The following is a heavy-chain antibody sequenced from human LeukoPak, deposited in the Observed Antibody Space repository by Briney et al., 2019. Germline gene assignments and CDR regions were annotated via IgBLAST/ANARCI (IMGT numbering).Heavy chain of an antibody. Sequence: GGPLRLSCAASGFTFSSYAMNWARQAPGKGLEWVASINSGGTTTHYADSVKGRFTISRDNAQNVLYLQMNGLRVDDAAVYYCLRGDSRDFWGQGTLVTVSS. CDR1: GFTFSSYA. J-gene: IGHJ4*02. CDR3: LRGDSRDF. D-gene: IGHD3-22*01. CDR2: INSGGTTT. V-gene: IGHV3-21*06.